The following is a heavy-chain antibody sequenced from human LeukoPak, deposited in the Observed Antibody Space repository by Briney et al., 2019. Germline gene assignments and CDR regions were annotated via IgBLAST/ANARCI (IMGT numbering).Heavy chain of an antibody. CDR3: ARFLYGSGNDY. V-gene: IGHV4-59*01. Sequence: SETLSLTCTVSGGSISNYYWSWIRQPPGKGLEWIGYIYYSGSTDYNPSLRSRVTISLDTSKNQFSLILSSVTAAGTAMYYCARFLYGSGNDYWGQGTLVTVSP. J-gene: IGHJ4*02. CDR1: GGSISNYY. CDR2: IYYSGST. D-gene: IGHD3-10*01.